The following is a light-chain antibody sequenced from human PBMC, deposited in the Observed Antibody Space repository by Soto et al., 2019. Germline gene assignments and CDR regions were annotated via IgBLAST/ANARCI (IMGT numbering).Light chain of an antibody. CDR2: GAS. CDR1: QSVSSTY. J-gene: IGKJ1*01. V-gene: IGKV3-20*01. CDR3: QQYGSSPRT. Sequence: ESVLMPVPAVPFLFPGERAHPSCRATQSVSSTYLAWYQQKPGQAPRLLIYGASSRATGIPDRFSGSGSGTDFTLTISRLEPEDFAVYYCQQYGSSPRTFGQGTKV.